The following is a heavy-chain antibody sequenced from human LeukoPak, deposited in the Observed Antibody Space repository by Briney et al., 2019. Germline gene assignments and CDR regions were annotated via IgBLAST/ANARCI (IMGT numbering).Heavy chain of an antibody. CDR3: TKVWAMEYCTGGRCYGVHY. D-gene: IGHD2-15*01. V-gene: IGHV3-30*02. J-gene: IGHJ4*02. Sequence: GGSLRLSCAASGFTFSSYGMHWVRQAPGKGLEWVAFIRYDGSNKYYADSVKGRFTISRDNSKNTLYLQMNSLRAEDTAVYYCTKVWAMEYCTGGRCYGVHYWGQGTLVTVSS. CDR2: IRYDGSNK. CDR1: GFTFSSYG.